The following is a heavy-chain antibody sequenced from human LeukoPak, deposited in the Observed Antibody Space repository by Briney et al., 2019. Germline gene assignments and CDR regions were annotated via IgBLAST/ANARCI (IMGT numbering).Heavy chain of an antibody. Sequence: PSETLSLTCTVSGYSISSGYFWGWIRQPPGKGLEWIASIYHSGSTYYSPSLQSPVTVSVDTSKNQFSLKLSSVTADDTAVYYCARTGKVDNSPVDYWGQGTLVTVSS. CDR2: IYHSGST. CDR1: GYSISSGYF. CDR3: ARTGKVDNSPVDY. J-gene: IGHJ4*02. D-gene: IGHD1-20*01. V-gene: IGHV4-38-2*02.